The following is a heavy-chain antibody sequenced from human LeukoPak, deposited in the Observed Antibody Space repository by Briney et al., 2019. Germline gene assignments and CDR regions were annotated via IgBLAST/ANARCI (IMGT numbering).Heavy chain of an antibody. CDR3: AREGRGRYFDWLLPTSFDP. Sequence: GGSLRLSCAASGFTFSDYWMHWVRQAPGKGLVWVSHINADEDRAAYADSVKGRFTISRDNARNTLYLQMNSLRAEDTAVYYCAREGRGRYFDWLLPTSFDPWGQGTLVTVSS. J-gene: IGHJ5*02. CDR2: INADEDRA. CDR1: GFTFSDYW. V-gene: IGHV3-74*01. D-gene: IGHD3-9*01.